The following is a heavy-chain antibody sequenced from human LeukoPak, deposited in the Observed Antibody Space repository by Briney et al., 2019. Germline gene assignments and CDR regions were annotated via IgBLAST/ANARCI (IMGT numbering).Heavy chain of an antibody. CDR3: GRSGYSYGDLFFDY. J-gene: IGHJ4*02. D-gene: IGHD5-18*01. CDR2: IYTSGST. CDR1: GGSISSYY. Sequence: PSETLSLTCTVSGGSISSYYWSWIRQPPGKGLEWIGYIYTSGSTNYNPSLKSRVTISVDTSNNQFSLKLSSVTAADTAVYYCGRSGYSYGDLFFDYWGQGTLVTVSS. V-gene: IGHV4-4*09.